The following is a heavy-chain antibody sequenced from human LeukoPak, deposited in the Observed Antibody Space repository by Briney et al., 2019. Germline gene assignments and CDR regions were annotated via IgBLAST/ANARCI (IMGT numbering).Heavy chain of an antibody. CDR3: VKDSGYYDTSGKGWFHL. J-gene: IGHJ5*02. Sequence: GGSLRLSCAASGFSFSNYPMNWVRQAPGKGLEWVSSISSSSSYIYYADSVQGRFTISRDNANNSLSLQMNSLRAEDTALYYCVKDSGYYDTSGKGWFHLWGQGTLVTVSS. D-gene: IGHD3-22*01. CDR2: ISSSSSYI. V-gene: IGHV3-21*01. CDR1: GFSFSNYP.